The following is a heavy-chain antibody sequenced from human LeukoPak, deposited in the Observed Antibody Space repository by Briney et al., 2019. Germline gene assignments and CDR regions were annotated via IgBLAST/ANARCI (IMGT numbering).Heavy chain of an antibody. CDR3: ARDVVDIVAIDAFDI. J-gene: IGHJ3*02. CDR2: ISSSSSYI. V-gene: IGHV3-21*01. CDR1: GFTFSSYT. Sequence: GGSLRLSCAASGFTFSSYTISWVRQAPGKGLEWVSSISSSSSYIYYADSVKGRFTISRDNAKNSLYLQMNSLRAEDTAVYYCARDVVDIVAIDAFDIWGQGTMVTVSS. D-gene: IGHD5-12*01.